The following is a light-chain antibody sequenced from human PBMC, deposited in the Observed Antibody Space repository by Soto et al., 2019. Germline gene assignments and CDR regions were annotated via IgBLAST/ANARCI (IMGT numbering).Light chain of an antibody. Sequence: NFMLTQPHSLSESPGKTVTISCTGSSGSIASNYVQWYQQRPGSAPTTVIYKDDQRPSGVPDRFSGSIDSSSNSASLTISGLKTEDGADYYCQSYDSSNHVVFGGGTKVTVL. V-gene: IGLV6-57*02. CDR3: QSYDSSNHVV. CDR2: KDD. J-gene: IGLJ2*01. CDR1: SGSIASNY.